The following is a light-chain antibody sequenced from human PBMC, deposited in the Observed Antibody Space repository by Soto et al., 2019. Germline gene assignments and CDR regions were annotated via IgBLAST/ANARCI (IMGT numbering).Light chain of an antibody. CDR1: SSNIGAGYG. CDR3: ESYDSTLSGSR. J-gene: IGLJ3*02. CDR2: GNT. V-gene: IGLV1-40*01. Sequence: QSVLTQPPSVSGAPGQRVTISCTGSSSNIGAGYGVNWYQQLPGTAPKLLIYGNTNRPSGVPDRISGSKSGTSASLANTGLQAEDEADYYCESYDSTLSGSRFGGGTKLTVL.